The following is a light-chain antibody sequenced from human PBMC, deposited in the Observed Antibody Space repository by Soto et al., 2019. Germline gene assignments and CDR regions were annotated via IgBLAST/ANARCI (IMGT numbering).Light chain of an antibody. CDR3: SSYTSSSTPLYV. V-gene: IGLV2-14*01. CDR2: DVS. CDR1: SSDVGGYNY. Sequence: QSSLTQPASVSGSPGQSITISCTGTSSDVGGYNYVSWYQQHPGKAPKLMIYDVSNRPSGVSNRFSGSKSGNTASLTSSGLQPEDEADYYCSSYTSSSTPLYVFGTGTKLTVL. J-gene: IGLJ1*01.